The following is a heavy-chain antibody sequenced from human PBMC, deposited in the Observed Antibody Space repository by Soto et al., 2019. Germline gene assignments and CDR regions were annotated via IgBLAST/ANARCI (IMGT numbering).Heavy chain of an antibody. CDR3: ASDLGAQIVDY. D-gene: IGHD3-22*01. CDR2: ISGYNGNT. Sequence: QVQLVQSGAEVKKPGASVKVSCKASGYTFISYGISWVRQAPGQGLEWMGWISGYNGNTKYAQKLHGRVTMTTDTSTSTSYIELRSLRSDDTAVYYFASDLGAQIVDYWGQGTLVTVSS. V-gene: IGHV1-18*01. J-gene: IGHJ4*02. CDR1: GYTFISYG.